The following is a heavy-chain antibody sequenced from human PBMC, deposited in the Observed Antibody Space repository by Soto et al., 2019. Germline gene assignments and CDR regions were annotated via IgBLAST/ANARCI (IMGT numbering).Heavy chain of an antibody. CDR3: ARTIVGATVAFDT. Sequence: QVQLQESSAGLVKPSETLSLTCTVSGVSISSYYWSWIRQPPGKGLEWIGYIYYSGSTNYNPSLKSRVTISVDTSKNQFSLKLSSVTAADTAVYYCARTIVGATVAFDTWGQGTMVTVSS. CDR1: GVSISSYY. V-gene: IGHV4-59*01. D-gene: IGHD1-26*01. J-gene: IGHJ3*02. CDR2: IYYSGST.